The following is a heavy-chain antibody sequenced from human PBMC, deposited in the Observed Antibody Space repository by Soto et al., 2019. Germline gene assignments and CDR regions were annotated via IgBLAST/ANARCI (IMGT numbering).Heavy chain of an antibody. CDR1: GYTFTRYY. D-gene: IGHD3-22*01. J-gene: IGHJ4*02. V-gene: IGHV1-46*01. CDR3: ARDLTREGDYYDRSGYYLDY. CDR2: INPSDDAT. Sequence: ASVKVSCKASGYTFTRYYMHWVRQAPGQGLEWMGIINPSDDATSYAEKFQGRLTMTKDTSTSTVYMEMSSLRSEDTAVYYCARDLTREGDYYDRSGYYLDYWGQGTLVTVSS.